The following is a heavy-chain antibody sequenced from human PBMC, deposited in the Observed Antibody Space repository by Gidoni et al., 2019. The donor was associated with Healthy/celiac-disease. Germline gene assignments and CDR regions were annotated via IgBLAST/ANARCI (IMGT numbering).Heavy chain of an antibody. CDR2: ISSSSSYI. J-gene: IGHJ6*02. CDR1: GFTSSSHS. D-gene: IGHD3-3*01. V-gene: IGHV3-21*01. Sequence: EVQLVESGGGLVKPGGSLRLSCDASGFTSSSHSMNWVRQAPGKGLERVSSISSSSSYIYYAYSVKGRFTISRDNAKNSLYLQMNSLRAEDTAVYYCARVVIFGVVQKGCGMDVWGQRTTVTVSS. CDR3: ARVVIFGVVQKGCGMDV.